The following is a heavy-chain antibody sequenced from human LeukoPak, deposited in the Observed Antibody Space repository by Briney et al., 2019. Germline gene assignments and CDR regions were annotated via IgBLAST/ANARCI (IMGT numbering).Heavy chain of an antibody. CDR2: INPNSGGT. V-gene: IGHV1-2*02. Sequence: ASVKVSCKASGYTFTGYYMHWVRQAPGQGLEWMGWINPNSGGTNYAQKFQGRVTMTRDTSISTAYMEVSRLTSDDTAVYYCASRPGVSAGPLDYWGQGTLVTVSS. D-gene: IGHD6-13*01. J-gene: IGHJ4*02. CDR3: ASRPGVSAGPLDY. CDR1: GYTFTGYY.